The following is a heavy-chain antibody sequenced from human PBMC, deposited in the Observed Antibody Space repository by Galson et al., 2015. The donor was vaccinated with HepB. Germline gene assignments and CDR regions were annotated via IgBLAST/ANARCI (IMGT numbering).Heavy chain of an antibody. Sequence: SLRFSCAASGFTFSSYSMNWVRQAPGKGLEWVSYISSSTSTIYYADSVKGRFTISRDNAKNSLYLQMNSLRDEDTAVYYCARAYCTNGVCYLYYFDYWGQGTLVTVSS. J-gene: IGHJ4*02. CDR3: ARAYCTNGVCYLYYFDY. CDR2: ISSSTSTI. D-gene: IGHD2-8*01. CDR1: GFTFSSYS. V-gene: IGHV3-48*02.